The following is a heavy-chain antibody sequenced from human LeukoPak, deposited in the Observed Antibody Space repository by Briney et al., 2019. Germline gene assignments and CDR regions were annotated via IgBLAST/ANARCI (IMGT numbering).Heavy chain of an antibody. Sequence: SQTLSLTCTVSGGSISSGGYYWSWIRQPPGKGLEWIGEINHSGSTNYNPSLKSRVTISVDTSKNQFSLKLSSVTAADTAVYYCARYAREYYYYYYMDVWGKGTTVTVSS. CDR1: GGSISSGGYY. CDR3: ARYAREYYYYYYMDV. CDR2: INHSGST. V-gene: IGHV4-30-4*08. J-gene: IGHJ6*03. D-gene: IGHD1-26*01.